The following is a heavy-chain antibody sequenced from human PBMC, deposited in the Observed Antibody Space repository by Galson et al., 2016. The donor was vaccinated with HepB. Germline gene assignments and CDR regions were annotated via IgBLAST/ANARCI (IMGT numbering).Heavy chain of an antibody. V-gene: IGHV1-3*01. CDR2: INPGNGNT. Sequence: SVKVSCKASGYSFTNYAIHWVRQAPGQRLEWMGWINPGNGNTKYSQKFQGRVTITRDTSATTDYMELRRLGPENTAVYYCARDPGGSTTRFDSWGQGTLVTVSS. CDR1: GYSFTNYA. J-gene: IGHJ4*02. CDR3: ARDPGGSTTRFDS. D-gene: IGHD1-26*01.